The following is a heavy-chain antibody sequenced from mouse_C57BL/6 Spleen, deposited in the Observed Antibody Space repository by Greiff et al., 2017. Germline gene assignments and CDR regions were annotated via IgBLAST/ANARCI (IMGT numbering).Heavy chain of an antibody. CDR2: IDPSDSET. J-gene: IGHJ1*03. Sequence: QVQLQQSGAELVRPGSSVKLSCKASGYTFTSYWMHWVKQRPIQGLEWIGNIDPSDSETHYNQKFKDKATLTVDKSSSTAYMQLSSLTSEDSAVYYCARTHGDHWYFDVWGTGTTVTVSS. CDR1: GYTFTSYW. CDR3: ARTHGDHWYFDV. D-gene: IGHD2-13*01. V-gene: IGHV1-52*01.